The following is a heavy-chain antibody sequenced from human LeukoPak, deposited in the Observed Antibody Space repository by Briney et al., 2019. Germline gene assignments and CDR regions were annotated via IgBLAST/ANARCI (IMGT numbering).Heavy chain of an antibody. CDR2: IYYTGST. Sequence: PSETLSLTCTVSGGSISSYYWSWIRQPPGKGLELIGYIYYTGSTNYNPSLKSRVTISVDTSKNQFSLKLSSVTAADTAVYYCARDMGYGDPFDCWGQGTLVTVSS. V-gene: IGHV4-59*01. J-gene: IGHJ4*02. CDR3: ARDMGYGDPFDC. CDR1: GGSISSYY. D-gene: IGHD4-17*01.